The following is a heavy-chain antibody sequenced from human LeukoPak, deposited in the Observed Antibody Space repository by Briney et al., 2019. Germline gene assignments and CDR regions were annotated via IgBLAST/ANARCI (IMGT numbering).Heavy chain of an antibody. CDR1: GFTFTGYA. CDR2: ISYDGRNK. V-gene: IGHV3-30*01. D-gene: IGHD1-20*01. CDR3: ARDPALTAKGQWGRFDP. Sequence: GGSLRLACAASGFTFTGYAFHWVRHAPGKGLEWVAGISYDGRNKYYADSVKGRFTISRDDSKNTLDLQMNSLRAEDTAVYYCARDPALTAKGQWGRFDPWGQGILVTVSS. J-gene: IGHJ5*01.